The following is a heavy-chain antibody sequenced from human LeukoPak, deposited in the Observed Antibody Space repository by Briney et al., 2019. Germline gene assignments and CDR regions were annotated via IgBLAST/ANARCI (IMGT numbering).Heavy chain of an antibody. J-gene: IGHJ5*02. D-gene: IGHD5-18*01. CDR1: GFTFSSYG. V-gene: IGHV3-23*01. Sequence: SGGSLRLSCAASGFTFSSYGMSWVRQAPGKGLEWVSAISGSGGSTYYADSVKGRFTISRDNSKNTLYLQMNSLRAEDTAVYYCARDRLKDTAMVNWFDPWGQGTLVTVSS. CDR2: ISGSGGST. CDR3: ARDRLKDTAMVNWFDP.